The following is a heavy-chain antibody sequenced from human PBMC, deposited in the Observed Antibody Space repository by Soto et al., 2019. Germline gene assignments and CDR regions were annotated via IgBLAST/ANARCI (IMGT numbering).Heavy chain of an antibody. CDR1: GFSLSTSGMC. CDR3: ARIVDTAMALFDY. Sequence: SGPTLVNPTQTLTLTCTFSGFSLSTSGMCVSWIRQPPGKALEWLARIDRDDDKYYSTSLKTRLTIYKNTSKNRVFFTMTNMDLVDTATFYCARIVDTAMALFDYGGQGTLVTVSS. V-gene: IGHV2-70*11. CDR2: IDRDDDK. D-gene: IGHD5-18*01. J-gene: IGHJ4*02.